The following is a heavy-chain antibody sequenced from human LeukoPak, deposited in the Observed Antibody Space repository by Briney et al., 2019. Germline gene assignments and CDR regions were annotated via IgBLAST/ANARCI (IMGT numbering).Heavy chain of an antibody. V-gene: IGHV4-61*02. J-gene: IGHJ4*02. CDR2: IYTSGCT. D-gene: IGHD3-10*01. CDR1: GVSFSSGSYY. CDR3: AGSPVTLMVRGNPLDY. Sequence: SETLSLTCTVSGVSFSSGSYYWSWIRQPPGKGREWIGRIYTSGCTQYNPSLNSRGTISVDTSKNRFSLKLSSVPAAETAIYYCAGSPVTLMVRGNPLDYWGQGTLVTVSS.